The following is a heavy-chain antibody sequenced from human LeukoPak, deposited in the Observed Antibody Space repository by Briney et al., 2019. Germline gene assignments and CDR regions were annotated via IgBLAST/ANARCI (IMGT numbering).Heavy chain of an antibody. CDR3: ARGLGSYDSSELTWPMISF. V-gene: IGHV1-8*01. CDR1: GYTFTNYE. CDR2: MNPNSGDT. Sequence: ASVKVSCKASGYTFTNYEINWVRQATGHGLEWMGWMNPNSGDTAYAQKFQGRITMTRSTSITTANMELSGLRSEDTAVYYCARGLGSYDSSELTWPMISFWGQGTQVTVSS. J-gene: IGHJ4*02. D-gene: IGHD3-22*01.